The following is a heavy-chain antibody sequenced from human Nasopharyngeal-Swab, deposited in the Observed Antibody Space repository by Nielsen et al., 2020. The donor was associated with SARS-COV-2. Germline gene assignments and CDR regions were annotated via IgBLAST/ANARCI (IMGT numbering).Heavy chain of an antibody. Sequence: SETLSLTCTVSFASISSNKYYWAWIRQPPGKGLEWIGSIFNSGSTYYNPSLKSRFTVLVDTSTNQFYLRLNSVTAADTAVYYCARQNGNGWPPASWLDPWGQGILVTVSS. CDR1: FASISSNKYY. J-gene: IGHJ5*02. CDR2: IFNSGST. CDR3: ARQNGNGWPPASWLDP. V-gene: IGHV4-39*07. D-gene: IGHD6-19*01.